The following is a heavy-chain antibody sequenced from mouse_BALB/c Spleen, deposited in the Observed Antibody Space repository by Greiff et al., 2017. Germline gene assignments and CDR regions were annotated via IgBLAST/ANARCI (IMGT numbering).Heavy chain of an antibody. V-gene: IGHV5-9*03. D-gene: IGHD1-1*01. J-gene: IGHJ3*01. CDR3: ARLNYGSSPWFAY. Sequence: EVMLVESGGGLVKPGGSLKLSCAASGFTFSDYYMYWVRQTPEKRLEWVATISSGGGNTYYPDSVKGRFTISRDNAKNNLYLQMSSLRSEDTALYYCARLNYGSSPWFAYWGQGTLVTVSA. CDR2: ISSGGGNT. CDR1: GFTFSDYY.